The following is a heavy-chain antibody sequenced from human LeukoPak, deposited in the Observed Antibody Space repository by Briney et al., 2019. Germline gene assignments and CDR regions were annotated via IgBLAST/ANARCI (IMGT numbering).Heavy chain of an antibody. CDR2: INPNSGVT. J-gene: IGHJ4*02. D-gene: IGHD6-19*01. CDR3: ARGQQWLEAFEH. CDR1: GYIFSDYY. Sequence: GASVTVSCTASGYIFSDYYLHWVRQAPGQGLEWMGWINPNSGVTKYAQKFQGRVTMTRDTSISTAYMEVRRVRSDDTAVYYCARGQQWLEAFEHWGQGTLVTVSS. V-gene: IGHV1-2*02.